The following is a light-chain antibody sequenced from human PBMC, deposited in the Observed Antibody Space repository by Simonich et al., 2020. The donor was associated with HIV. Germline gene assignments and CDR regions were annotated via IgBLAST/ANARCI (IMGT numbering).Light chain of an antibody. V-gene: IGKV3-15*01. J-gene: IGKJ1*01. CDR3: QQYGSSPQT. CDR1: QSVSNN. Sequence: EIVMTQSPATLSVSPGERATLSCRASQSVSNNLAWYQQRPGPAPRLLIYGASTRATGIPARFSGSGSGTEFTLTISSMQSEDFAVYYCQQYGSSPQTFGQGTKVEIK. CDR2: GAS.